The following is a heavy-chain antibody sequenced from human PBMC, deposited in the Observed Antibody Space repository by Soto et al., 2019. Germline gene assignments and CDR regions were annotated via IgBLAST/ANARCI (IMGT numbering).Heavy chain of an antibody. J-gene: IGHJ5*02. V-gene: IGHV1-3*04. Sequence: ASVKVSCQASGYTFTNNVIHWLRQAPGQTLEWMGWIHTAKGNTKYSQKFEDRVTLTRDTAASTAYMELNSLRSDDTAVDYCARDPIWTYTWNYARLNYLDPWGQGTLVTVSS. CDR1: GYTFTNNV. CDR2: IHTAKGNT. D-gene: IGHD1-7*01. CDR3: ARDPIWTYTWNYARLNYLDP.